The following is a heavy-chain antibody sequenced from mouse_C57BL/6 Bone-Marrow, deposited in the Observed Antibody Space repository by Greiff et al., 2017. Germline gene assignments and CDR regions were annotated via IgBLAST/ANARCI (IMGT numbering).Heavy chain of an antibody. J-gene: IGHJ1*03. V-gene: IGHV1-9*01. Sequence: QVQLKESGAELMKPGASVKLSCKATGYTFTGYWIEWVKQRPGHGLEWIGEILPGSGSTNYHEKFKGQATFTADPSSNTAYMQLSSLTTEDSAIYDCARTKYYGSSYPHWYFDVWGTGTTVTVSS. CDR2: ILPGSGST. CDR1: GYTFTGYW. D-gene: IGHD1-1*01. CDR3: ARTKYYGSSYPHWYFDV.